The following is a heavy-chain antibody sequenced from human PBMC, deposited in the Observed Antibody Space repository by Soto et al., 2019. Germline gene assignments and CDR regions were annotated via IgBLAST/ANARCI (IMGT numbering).Heavy chain of an antibody. D-gene: IGHD6-13*01. V-gene: IGHV1-46*01. J-gene: IGHJ4*02. Sequence: ASVKVSCKASGYTFTSYYMHWVRQAPGQGLEWMGIINPSGGSTSYAQKFQGRVTMTRDTSTSTVYMELSSLRSEDTAVYYCARARPGYSSSWYLSLDFDYWGQGTLVTVSS. CDR3: ARARPGYSSSWYLSLDFDY. CDR2: INPSGGST. CDR1: GYTFTSYY.